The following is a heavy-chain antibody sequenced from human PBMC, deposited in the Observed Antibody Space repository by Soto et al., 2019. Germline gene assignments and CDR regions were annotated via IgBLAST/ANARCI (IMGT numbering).Heavy chain of an antibody. CDR3: ARGRYGDY. D-gene: IGHD1-1*01. J-gene: IGHJ4*02. CDR1: GYTFTSYG. CDR2: ISAHNDNT. Sequence: QVNLVQSGAEVRKPGASVKVSCKGSGYTFTSYGIAWVRQAPGQGLEWMGWISAHNDNTNYAQKVQGRVTVNRDTSPSTAYMELRNLRSDDTAVYYCARGRYGDYWGQGALVTVSS. V-gene: IGHV1-18*01.